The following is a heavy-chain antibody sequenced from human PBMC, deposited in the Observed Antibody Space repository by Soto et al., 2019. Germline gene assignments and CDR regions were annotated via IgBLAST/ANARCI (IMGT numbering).Heavy chain of an antibody. J-gene: IGHJ6*03. V-gene: IGHV4-31*03. CDR3: ARVSGIVVVPTAKDPHYYYMDV. D-gene: IGHD2-2*01. Sequence: QVQLQESGPGLVKPSQTLSLTCTVSGGSISGGPYYWTWIRQHPGSGLEWIGYIYYTGSTYYNTSLKSRVIMSVDTSNNQLSLKLSSVTAADTAVYFCARVSGIVVVPTAKDPHYYYMDVWGKGTTVTVSS. CDR2: IYYTGST. CDR1: GGSISGGPYY.